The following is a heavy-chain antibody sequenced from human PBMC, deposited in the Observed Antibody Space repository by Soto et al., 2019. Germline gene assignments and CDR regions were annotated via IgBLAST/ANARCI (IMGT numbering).Heavy chain of an antibody. J-gene: IGHJ4*02. Sequence: QVQLVQSGAEVQEPGASVRVSCKASGYTFTRYYIHWVRQAPGQGLEWMGIINPSDGSKRYEQKVQGRGTMTRETSTSTVYMELNSLRSEDTAVYYCAKSIKEVGMTVRGADYWGQGTLLTVSS. CDR1: GYTFTRYY. CDR2: INPSDGSK. D-gene: IGHD6-6*01. V-gene: IGHV1-46*01. CDR3: AKSIKEVGMTVRGADY.